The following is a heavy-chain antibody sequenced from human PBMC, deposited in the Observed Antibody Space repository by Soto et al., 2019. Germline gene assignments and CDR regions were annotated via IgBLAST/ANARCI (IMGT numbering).Heavy chain of an antibody. CDR2: IIPIFGKA. J-gene: IGHJ4*02. D-gene: IGHD1-26*01. V-gene: IGHV1-69*05. CDR3: ARGVPGIVGATSADFDS. CDR1: GGTFSSYA. Sequence: GASVKVSCKASGGTFSSYAIRWVRQGPGQGLEWMGGIIPIFGKANYAQRFQGRVTITRDKSTSTAYMELSSLRSEDTAVYYCARGVPGIVGATSADFDSWGQGTLVTVSS.